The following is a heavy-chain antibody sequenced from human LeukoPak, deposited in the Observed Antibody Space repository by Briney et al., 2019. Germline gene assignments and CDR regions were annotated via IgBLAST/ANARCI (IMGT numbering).Heavy chain of an antibody. CDR3: ARGPGPIAGAKNPFDI. D-gene: IGHD1-26*01. CDR1: GLTFSSYA. Sequence: GGSLRLSCAASGLTFSSYATHWVRQAPGKGPEWVAVISFDGSNKYYADSVKGRFTISGDKSKNTLYLQMNSLRPEDTAFYYCARGPGPIAGAKNPFDIWGQGTMVTVSS. J-gene: IGHJ3*02. CDR2: ISFDGSNK. V-gene: IGHV3-30*01.